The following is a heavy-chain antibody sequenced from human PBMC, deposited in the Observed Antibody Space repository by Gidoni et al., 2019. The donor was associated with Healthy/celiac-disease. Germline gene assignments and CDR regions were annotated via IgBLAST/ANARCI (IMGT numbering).Heavy chain of an antibody. CDR3: ARAYSSGWYGDY. Sequence: QVQLVESGGGVVQPGRSLRISCAASGFTFSSYAMHWVRQAPGKGLEWVAVISYDGSNKYYADSVKGRFTISRDNSKNTLYLQMNSLRAEDTAVYYCARAYSSGWYGDYWGQGTLVTVSS. CDR1: GFTFSSYA. J-gene: IGHJ4*02. V-gene: IGHV3-30-3*01. D-gene: IGHD6-19*01. CDR2: ISYDGSNK.